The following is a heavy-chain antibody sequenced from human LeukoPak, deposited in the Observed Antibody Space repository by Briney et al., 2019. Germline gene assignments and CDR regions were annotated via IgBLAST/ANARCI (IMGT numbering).Heavy chain of an antibody. CDR2: IYYSGST. Sequence: KPSETLSLTCTVSGGSISSYYWSWIRQPPGKGLEWIGYIYYSGSTNYNPSLKSRVTISVDTSKNQFSLKLSSVTAADTAVYYCATAVTTPDAFDIWGQGTMVTVSS. D-gene: IGHD4-17*01. J-gene: IGHJ3*02. V-gene: IGHV4-59*01. CDR3: ATAVTTPDAFDI. CDR1: GGSISSYY.